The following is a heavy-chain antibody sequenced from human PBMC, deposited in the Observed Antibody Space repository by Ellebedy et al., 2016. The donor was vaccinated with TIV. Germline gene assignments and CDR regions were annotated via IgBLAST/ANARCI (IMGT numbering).Heavy chain of an antibody. J-gene: IGHJ5*02. V-gene: IGHV6-1*01. Sequence: SETLSLXXAISGDSVSSNSVAWNWIRQSPSRGLEWLGRTYYRSKWYNDYAVSVKSRITINPDTSKNQFSLQLNSVTPEDTAVYYCARDLVQYSSSSFQHNWFNPWGQGTLVTVSS. CDR1: GDSVSSNSVA. CDR3: ARDLVQYSSSSFQHNWFNP. D-gene: IGHD6-6*01. CDR2: TYYRSKWYN.